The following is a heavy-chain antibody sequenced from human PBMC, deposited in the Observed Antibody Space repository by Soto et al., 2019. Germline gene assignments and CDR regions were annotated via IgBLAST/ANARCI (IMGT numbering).Heavy chain of an antibody. D-gene: IGHD2-15*01. J-gene: IGHJ4*02. CDR1: GFTFSSYS. V-gene: IGHV3-21*01. CDR2: ISSSSSYI. Sequence: KPGGSLRLSCAASGFTFSSYSMNWVRQAPGKGLEWVSSISSSSSYIYYADSVKGRFTISRDNAKNSLYLQMNSLRAEDTAVYYCARDVNCSGGSCYSVFDYWGQGTLVTVSS. CDR3: ARDVNCSGGSCYSVFDY.